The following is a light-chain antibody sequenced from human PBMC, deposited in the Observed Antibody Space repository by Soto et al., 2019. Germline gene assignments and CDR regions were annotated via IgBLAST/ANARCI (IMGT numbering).Light chain of an antibody. V-gene: IGLV2-14*01. Sequence: QSVLAQPASVSGSPGQSIAISCTGTRSDVGGYNYVSWYQQHPGKAPKLLISEVSIRPSGVSDRFSGSKSGNTASLTISGLQTEDEADYYCSSFTSAYTFVFGSGTKVTVL. CDR2: EVS. CDR1: RSDVGGYNY. CDR3: SSFTSAYTFV. J-gene: IGLJ1*01.